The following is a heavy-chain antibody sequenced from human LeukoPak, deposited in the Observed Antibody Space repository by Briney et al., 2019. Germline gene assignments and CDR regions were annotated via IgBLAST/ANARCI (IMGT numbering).Heavy chain of an antibody. CDR2: VHTGYHT. CDR3: ARGYSYGLYYFDH. D-gene: IGHD5-18*01. J-gene: IGHJ4*02. V-gene: IGHV3-13*01. CDR1: EFSFRDYD. Sequence: PGGSLRLSCAASEFSFRDYDMHWVRQVKGKGLEWVSAVHTGYHTYYSDSVKGRFSISRGNAKNSMYLQMNSLRVGGTAVYYCARGYSYGLYYFDHWGQGALVTVSS.